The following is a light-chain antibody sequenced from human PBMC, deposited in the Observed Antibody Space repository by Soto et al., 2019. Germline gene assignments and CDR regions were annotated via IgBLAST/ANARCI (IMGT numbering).Light chain of an antibody. V-gene: IGKV3-20*01. CDR3: QQYGSLPPMYT. CDR2: GAS. CDR1: QSVSSSY. J-gene: IGKJ2*01. Sequence: EIVLTQSPGTLSLSPGERATLSCRASQSVSSSYLAWYQQKPGQAPRLLIYGASSRATSIPDRFSGSGSGTDFTLTISRLEPEDFAVYYCQQYGSLPPMYTFGQGTKLEIK.